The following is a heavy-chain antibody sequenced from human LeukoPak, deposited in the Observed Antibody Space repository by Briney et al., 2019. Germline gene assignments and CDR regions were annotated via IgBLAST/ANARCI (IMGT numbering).Heavy chain of an antibody. Sequence: ASVKVSCKASGFTFSNSAVQWVRQAPGQGLEWMGWISAHNGNTNYAQNLQGRVTMTTDTSTNTAYMELRSLRSDDTAVYYCARDRSQGYFDWLLSNTNAFDIWGQGTMVTVSS. J-gene: IGHJ3*02. V-gene: IGHV1-18*01. CDR3: ARDRSQGYFDWLLSNTNAFDI. D-gene: IGHD3-9*01. CDR1: GFTFSNSA. CDR2: ISAHNGNT.